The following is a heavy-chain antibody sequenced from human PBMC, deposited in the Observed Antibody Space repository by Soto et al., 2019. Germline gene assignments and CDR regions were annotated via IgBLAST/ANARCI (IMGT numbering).Heavy chain of an antibody. CDR3: ARVKSSRMVITENWFYP. CDR1: GGSISSGGYY. Sequence: PSETLSLTCTVSGGSISSGGYYWSWIRQHPGKGLEWIGYIYYSGSTYYNPSLKSRVTISVDTSKNQFSLKLSSVTAADTAVYYCARVKSSRMVITENWFYPWGQGTLVTVSS. V-gene: IGHV4-31*03. J-gene: IGHJ5*02. D-gene: IGHD3-22*01. CDR2: IYYSGST.